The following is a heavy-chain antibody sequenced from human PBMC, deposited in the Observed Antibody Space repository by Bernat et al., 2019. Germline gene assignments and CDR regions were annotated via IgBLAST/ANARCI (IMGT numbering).Heavy chain of an antibody. D-gene: IGHD6-19*01. CDR2: IKSKTDGGKK. V-gene: IGHV3-15*07. CDR3: TRRSSSSGWSYFDY. J-gene: IGHJ4*02. CDR1: GFSFTNAW. Sequence: EVQLVESGGGLVKPGGSLRLSCAASGFSFTNAWMNWVRQAPGKGLEWVGRIKSKTDGGKKNNAAPVKGRFTISRDDSKNTLNLKMNSLKTEDTAVYYCTRRSSSSGWSYFDYWGQGTLVTVSS.